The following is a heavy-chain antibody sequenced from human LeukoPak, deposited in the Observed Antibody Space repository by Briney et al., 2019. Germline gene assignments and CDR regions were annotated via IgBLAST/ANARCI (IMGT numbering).Heavy chain of an antibody. CDR1: GFTFNNYG. D-gene: IGHD6-13*01. J-gene: IGHJ4*02. Sequence: GGSLRLSCAASGFTFNNYGMHWVRQAPGKGLEWVAVIATDGRDKKYADSVKGRFTISRDNSKNTLYLEMNSLRPEDTAVYHYAKDSKVAAAGYFFDYWGQGTLVTVSS. CDR3: AKDSKVAAAGYFFDY. CDR2: IATDGRDK. V-gene: IGHV3-30*18.